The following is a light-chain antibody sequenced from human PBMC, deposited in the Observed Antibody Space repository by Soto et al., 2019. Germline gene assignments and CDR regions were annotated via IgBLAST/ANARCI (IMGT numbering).Light chain of an antibody. CDR2: DDT. V-gene: IGLV2-14*02. CDR3: SSYTSSSTHYV. J-gene: IGLJ1*01. CDR1: VGL. Sequence: QSVLTQPASVSGSPGQSITISCTGTVGLVSWYQQHPGKVPKLIIYDDTKRPSGVSSRFSGSKSGNTASLTISGLQTEDEADYYCSSYTSSSTHYVFGTGTKVTVL.